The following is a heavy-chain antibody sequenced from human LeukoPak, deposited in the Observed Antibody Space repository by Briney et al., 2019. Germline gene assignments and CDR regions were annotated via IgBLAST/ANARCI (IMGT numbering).Heavy chain of an antibody. D-gene: IGHD6-19*01. Sequence: GGPLRLSCAASGFTFSSYAIHWVRQAPGKGLEYVSAITSNGGSTYYADSVKGRFTISRDNSKNTLYLQMGSLRAEDMAVYYCARARRSGQQSYYFDYWGQGTLVTVSS. CDR2: ITSNGGST. J-gene: IGHJ4*02. CDR3: ARARRSGQQSYYFDY. V-gene: IGHV3-64*02. CDR1: GFTFSSYA.